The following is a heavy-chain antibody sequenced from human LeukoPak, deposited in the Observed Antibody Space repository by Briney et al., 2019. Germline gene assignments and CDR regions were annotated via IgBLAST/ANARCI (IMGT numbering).Heavy chain of an antibody. D-gene: IGHD5-24*01. Sequence: ASVKVSCKASGYRFTDSDLNWVRHAPGQGPEWMGWMNPDTGNTGFAQQFQGRVTLTRDTSISTAYMELSSLRSEDTALYYCARGRDRTAPDVFDIWGQGTMVTVSS. CDR1: GYRFTDSD. J-gene: IGHJ3*02. CDR3: ARGRDRTAPDVFDI. CDR2: MNPDTGNT. V-gene: IGHV1-8*01.